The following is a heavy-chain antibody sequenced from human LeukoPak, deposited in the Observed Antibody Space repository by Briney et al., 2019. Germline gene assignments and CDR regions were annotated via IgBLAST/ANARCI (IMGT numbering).Heavy chain of an antibody. Sequence: SETLSLTCAVYGGSFSGYYWSWIRQPPGKGLEWIGEINHSGSTNYNPSLKSRVTISVDTSKNQFSLKLSSVTAADTAVYYCARIVAARPGSPPGPYYYYGMDVWGQGTTVTVSS. CDR1: GGSFSGYY. J-gene: IGHJ6*02. CDR3: ARIVAARPGSPPGPYYYYGMDV. D-gene: IGHD6-6*01. V-gene: IGHV4-34*01. CDR2: INHSGST.